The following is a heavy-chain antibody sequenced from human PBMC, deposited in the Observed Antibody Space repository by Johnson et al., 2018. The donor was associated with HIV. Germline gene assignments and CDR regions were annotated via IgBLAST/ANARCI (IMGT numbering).Heavy chain of an antibody. D-gene: IGHD3-22*01. Sequence: QVQLVESGGGLVKPGGSLRLSCAASGFIFSDYYMSWIRQAPGKGLERVSYISSSGRTLDYADSVKGRFTISRDNAKNSLYLQMNSLRAEDTAVYYCAKDLPPMILVGGDAFDIWGQGTMVTVSS. V-gene: IGHV3-11*04. J-gene: IGHJ3*02. CDR1: GFIFSDYY. CDR3: AKDLPPMILVGGDAFDI. CDR2: ISSSGRTL.